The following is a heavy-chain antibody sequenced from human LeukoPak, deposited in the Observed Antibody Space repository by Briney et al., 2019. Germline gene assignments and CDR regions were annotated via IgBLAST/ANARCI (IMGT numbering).Heavy chain of an antibody. J-gene: IGHJ5*02. CDR1: GFTFSSYA. CDR3: AKATGYYYGSGSYFVS. CDR2: ISGSGGST. Sequence: GGSLRLSCGASGFTFSSYAMSWVRQAPGEGLEWVSAISGSGGSTYYADSVKGRFTISRDNSMNTLYLQMNSLRAEDTAVYYCAKATGYYYGSGSYFVSWGQGTLVTVSS. V-gene: IGHV3-23*01. D-gene: IGHD3-10*01.